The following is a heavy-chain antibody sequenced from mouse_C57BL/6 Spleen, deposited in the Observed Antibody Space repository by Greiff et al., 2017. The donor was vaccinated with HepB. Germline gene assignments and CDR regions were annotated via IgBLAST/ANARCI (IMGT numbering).Heavy chain of an antibody. V-gene: IGHV1-50*01. J-gene: IGHJ1*03. CDR1: GYTFTSYW. CDR2: IDPSDSYT. CDR3: ARIYYYAERYFDV. Sequence: VQLQQSGAELVKPGASVKLSCKASGYTFTSYWMQWVKQRPGQGLEWIGEIDPSDSYTNYNQKFKGKATLTVDTSSSTAYMQLSSLTSEDSAVYYCARIYYYAERYFDVWGTGTTVTVSS. D-gene: IGHD1-1*01.